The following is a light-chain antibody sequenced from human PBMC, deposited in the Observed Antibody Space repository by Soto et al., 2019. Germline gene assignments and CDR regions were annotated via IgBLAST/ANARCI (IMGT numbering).Light chain of an antibody. J-gene: IGKJ1*01. V-gene: IGKV3-20*01. Sequence: EIVLTQSPGTLSLSPGERATLSCRASQSVSSSYLAWYQQKPGQAPRLLIYGASSRATGIPDRFSGSGSGTDFRLTISRLEPEEFAVYYCQQYGSSPWTFGQGTKVEIK. CDR2: GAS. CDR1: QSVSSSY. CDR3: QQYGSSPWT.